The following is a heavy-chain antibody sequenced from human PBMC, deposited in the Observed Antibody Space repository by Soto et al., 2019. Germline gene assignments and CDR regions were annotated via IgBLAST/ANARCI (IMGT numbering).Heavy chain of an antibody. Sequence: LSLTCTVSGGSISSGDYYWSWIRQPPGKGLEWIGYIYYSGSTYYNPSLKSRVTISVDTSKNQFSLKLSSVTAADTAVYYCARVPHLRPLEYYFGYWGQGTLVTVSS. V-gene: IGHV4-30-4*01. CDR2: IYYSGST. CDR3: ARVPHLRPLEYYFGY. CDR1: GGSISSGDYY. J-gene: IGHJ4*02.